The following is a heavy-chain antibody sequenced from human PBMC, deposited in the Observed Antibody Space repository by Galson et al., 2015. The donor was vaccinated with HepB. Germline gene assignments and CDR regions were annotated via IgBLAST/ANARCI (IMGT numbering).Heavy chain of an antibody. Sequence: SLRLSCAASGSTFRSYAMTWVRQAPGRGLDWVSSISGSGGNTCYTASVKGRFTISRDNSKNTLFLQMKGLRVEDTAVYFCAKEGRNGYFGVYGGFDVWGHGTLVTVSS. CDR3: AKEGRNGYFGVYGGFDV. D-gene: IGHD3-22*01. CDR2: ISGSGGNT. J-gene: IGHJ3*01. CDR1: GSTFRSYA. V-gene: IGHV3-23*01.